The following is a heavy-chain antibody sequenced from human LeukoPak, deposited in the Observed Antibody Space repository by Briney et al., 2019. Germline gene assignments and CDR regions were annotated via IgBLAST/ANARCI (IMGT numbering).Heavy chain of an antibody. CDR1: GFTFSAFW. J-gene: IGHJ3*02. D-gene: IGHD3-9*01. V-gene: IGHV3-7*03. Sequence: GGSLRLSCAVSGFTFSAFWMSWVRQTPGKGLERVANIKEDGSAKFYLDSVKGRFTISRDNSKNTLYLQMNSLRAEDTAVYYCAKYLTGYYREPFDIGGRGTMVTVSS. CDR3: AKYLTGYYREPFDI. CDR2: IKEDGSAK.